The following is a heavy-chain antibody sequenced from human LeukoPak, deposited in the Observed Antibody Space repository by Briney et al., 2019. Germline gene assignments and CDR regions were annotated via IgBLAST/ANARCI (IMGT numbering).Heavy chain of an antibody. CDR2: ISYDGSNK. J-gene: IGHJ4*02. CDR3: AREELAPQSRYFDY. Sequence: PGGSLRLSCAASGFTFSSYAMHWVRQAPGKGLEWVAVISYDGSNKYYAGSVKGRFTISRDNFKNTLYLQMNSLRAEDTAVYYCAREELAPQSRYFDYWGQGTLVTVSS. CDR1: GFTFSSYA. D-gene: IGHD5-24*01. V-gene: IGHV3-30-3*01.